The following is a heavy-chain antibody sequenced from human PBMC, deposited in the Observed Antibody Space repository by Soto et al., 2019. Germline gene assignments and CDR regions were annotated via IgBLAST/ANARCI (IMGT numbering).Heavy chain of an antibody. CDR1: GGSISSSSYY. V-gene: IGHV4-39*01. Sequence: ASETLSLTCTVSGGSISSSSYYWGWIRQPPGKGLEWIGSIYYSGSTYYNPSLKSRVTISVDTSKNQFSLKLSSVTAADTAVYYCARLSTPDYYDSGEFDPWGQGTLVTVSS. J-gene: IGHJ5*02. CDR3: ARLSTPDYYDSGEFDP. D-gene: IGHD3-22*01. CDR2: IYYSGST.